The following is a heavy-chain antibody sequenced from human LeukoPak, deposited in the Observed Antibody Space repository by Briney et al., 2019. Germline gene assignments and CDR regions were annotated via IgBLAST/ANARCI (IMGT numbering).Heavy chain of an antibody. CDR3: AKGQKWELPLDF. CDR2: IYSGGST. CDR1: GFTVSSNY. Sequence: PGGSLRLSCAASGFTVSSNYMSWVRQAPGKGLEWVSVIYSGGSTYYADSVKGRFTISRDISKSTLYLQMNSLRAEDTALYYCAKGQKWELPLDFWGQGTLVTVSS. D-gene: IGHD1-26*01. J-gene: IGHJ4*02. V-gene: IGHV3-53*01.